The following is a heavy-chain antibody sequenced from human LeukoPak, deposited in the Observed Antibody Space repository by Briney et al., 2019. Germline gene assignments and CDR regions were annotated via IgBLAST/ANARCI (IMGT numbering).Heavy chain of an antibody. Sequence: GRSLRLSCAASGFTFSGYGMHWVRQAPGKGLEWVAVIWYDGSNKYYADSVKGRFTISRDDSKNTLDLQMNSLRAVDTAVYYCARDGCSTTSCFDYWGQGALVTVSS. D-gene: IGHD2/OR15-2a*01. CDR3: ARDGCSTTSCFDY. J-gene: IGHJ4*02. V-gene: IGHV3-33*01. CDR1: GFTFSGYG. CDR2: IWYDGSNK.